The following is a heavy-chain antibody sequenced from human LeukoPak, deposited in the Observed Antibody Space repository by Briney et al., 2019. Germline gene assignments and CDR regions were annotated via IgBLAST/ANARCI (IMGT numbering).Heavy chain of an antibody. CDR3: ARVVAAAGTPDY. CDR2: IYYSGST. D-gene: IGHD6-13*01. V-gene: IGHV4-30-4*01. Sequence: PSQTLSLTCTVSDGSISSGDYYWSWIRQPPGKGLEWIGYIYYSGSTYYNPSLKSRVTISVDTSKNQFSLKLSTVTGADTAVYYCARVVAAAGTPDYWGQGTLVTVSS. CDR1: DGSISSGDYY. J-gene: IGHJ4*02.